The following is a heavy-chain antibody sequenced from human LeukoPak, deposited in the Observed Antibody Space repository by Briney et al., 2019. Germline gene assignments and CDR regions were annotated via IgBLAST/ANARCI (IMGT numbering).Heavy chain of an antibody. J-gene: IGHJ1*01. D-gene: IGHD6-13*01. Sequence: PGRSLRLSCAASGFTFSSYGMHWVRQAPGKGLEWVSAISGSGGSTYYADSVKGRFTISRDNSKNTLYLQMNSLRAEDTAVYYCARGSSWYVDFQHWGQGTLVTVSS. CDR1: GFTFSSYG. CDR2: ISGSGGST. V-gene: IGHV3-23*01. CDR3: ARGSSWYVDFQH.